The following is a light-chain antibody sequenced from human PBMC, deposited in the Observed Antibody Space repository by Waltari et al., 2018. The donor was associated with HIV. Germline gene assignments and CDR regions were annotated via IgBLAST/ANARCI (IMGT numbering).Light chain of an antibody. Sequence: SYELTQSPSVSVSPGQTASITCSGDKLGDTYVPWYQQKPGQAPMLVIYQSSKRPSEIPGRFSGSNSGDTATLTISGTQAVDEADYYCQAWDSSSAVVFGGGTKLTVL. CDR2: QSS. CDR1: KLGDTY. CDR3: QAWDSSSAVV. J-gene: IGLJ2*01. V-gene: IGLV3-1*01.